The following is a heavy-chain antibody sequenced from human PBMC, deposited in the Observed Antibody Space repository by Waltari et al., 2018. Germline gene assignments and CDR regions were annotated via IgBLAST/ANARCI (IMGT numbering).Heavy chain of an antibody. V-gene: IGHV3-30*02. J-gene: IGHJ4*02. CDR1: GFTFSSYS. Sequence: VQLVESGGGLVKPGGSLRLSCAASGFTFSSYSMNWVRQAPGKGLEWVAFIRYDGSNKYYADSVKGRFTISRDNSKNTLYLQMNSLRAEDTAVYYCAKELEDKDHGNLWFRELPARALDYWGQGTLVTVSS. CDR3: AKELEDKDHGNLWFRELPARALDY. D-gene: IGHD3-10*01. CDR2: IRYDGSNK.